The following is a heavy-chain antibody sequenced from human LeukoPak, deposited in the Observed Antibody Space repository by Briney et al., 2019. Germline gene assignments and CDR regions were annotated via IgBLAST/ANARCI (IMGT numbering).Heavy chain of an antibody. J-gene: IGHJ4*02. CDR1: GYTFNSYG. CDR3: ARSTSSSGRPLYYFDY. D-gene: IGHD1-26*01. Sequence: EASVKVSCRASGYTFNSYGITWVRQAPGQGLEWMAWSSGTGYNIEYAEKFQERVIMTTDTSTSTAYMELRSLRSDDTAAFYCARSTSSSGRPLYYFDYWGQGSLLTVSS. CDR2: SSGTGYNI. V-gene: IGHV1-18*01.